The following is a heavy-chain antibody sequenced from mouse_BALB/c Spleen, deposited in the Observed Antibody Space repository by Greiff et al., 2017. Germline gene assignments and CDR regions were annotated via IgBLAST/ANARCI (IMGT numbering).Heavy chain of an antibody. CDR1: GFDFSRYW. CDR3: ARDYYGSSSYFDY. Sequence: AASGFDFSRYWMSWVRQAPGKGLEWIGEINPDSSTINYTPSLKDKFIISRDNAKNTLYLQMSKVRSEDTALYYCARDYYGSSSYFDYWGQGTTLTVSS. D-gene: IGHD1-1*01. J-gene: IGHJ2*01. CDR2: INPDSSTI. V-gene: IGHV4-1*02.